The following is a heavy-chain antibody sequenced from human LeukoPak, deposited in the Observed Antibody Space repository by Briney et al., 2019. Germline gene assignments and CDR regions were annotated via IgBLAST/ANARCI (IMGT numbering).Heavy chain of an antibody. Sequence: GGSLRLSRAASGFILNSYSVNWVRQAPGEGLEWVTSIRRIGTYIYYADSVRGRFTISRDNAKNSLYLQMNSLRAEDTARYYCARLMSGTNVSYFIDSWGQGTLLTVSS. D-gene: IGHD3-3*01. CDR2: IRRIGTYI. V-gene: IGHV3-21*01. J-gene: IGHJ4*02. CDR3: ARLMSGTNVSYFIDS. CDR1: GFILNSYS.